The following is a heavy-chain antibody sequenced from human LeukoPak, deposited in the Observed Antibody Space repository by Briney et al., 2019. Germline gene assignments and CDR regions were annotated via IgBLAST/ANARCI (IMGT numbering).Heavy chain of an antibody. J-gene: IGHJ4*02. CDR3: AKALSSSPLDY. Sequence: GGSLRLSCVASGFTFDDYSMHWVRHAPGKGLEWVSVISWDGGTTFHADSVKGRFTISRDNTKKSLYLQMNSLSTEDTALYYCAKALSSSPLDYWGQGTLVTVSS. V-gene: IGHV3-43*01. CDR1: GFTFDDYS. CDR2: ISWDGGTT. D-gene: IGHD6-13*01.